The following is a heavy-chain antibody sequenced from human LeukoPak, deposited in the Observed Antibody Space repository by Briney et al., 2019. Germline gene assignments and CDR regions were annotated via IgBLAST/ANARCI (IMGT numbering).Heavy chain of an antibody. CDR1: GFTFSSYW. V-gene: IGHV3-74*01. CDR3: AKDFAAAPYYFDY. D-gene: IGHD2-2*01. CDR2: IKSDGSVT. J-gene: IGHJ4*02. Sequence: HPGGSLRLSCAASGFTFSSYWMHWVRHAPGEGLVWVSRIKSDGSVTWYADSVKGRFTISRDNAKNSLYLQMNSLRAEDTALYYCAKDFAAAPYYFDYWGQGTLVTVSS.